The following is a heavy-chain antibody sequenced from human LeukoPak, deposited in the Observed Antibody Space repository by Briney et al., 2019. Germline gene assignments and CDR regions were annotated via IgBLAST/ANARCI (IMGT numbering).Heavy chain of an antibody. CDR2: ISSSGRTV. CDR1: GFTFSDYY. J-gene: IGHJ3*02. CDR3: ARDTWYSNSWLHAFDI. D-gene: IGHD6-13*01. V-gene: IGHV3-11*04. Sequence: GGSLRLSCAASGFTFSDYYMSWIRQAPGKGLEWVSYISSSGRTVYYADSVKGRFTISRDNAKNSLYLQMDSLRAEDTGLYYCARDTWYSNSWLHAFDIWGRGTMVTVSS.